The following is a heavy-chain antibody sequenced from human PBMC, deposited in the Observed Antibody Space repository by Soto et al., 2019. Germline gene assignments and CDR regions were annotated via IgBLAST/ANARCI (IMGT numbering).Heavy chain of an antibody. CDR1: GVSIKNVGYS. V-gene: IGHV4-30-2*01. D-gene: IGHD3-10*01. CDR3: TSDYTVRSYRFDY. CDR2: IYQSGST. Sequence: SVTLSLTCAVFGVSIKNVGYSWSWIRQPPGRGLEWIGYIYQSGSTTYNPSLKSRLTISLGRSKNEVSLKRTSVTAADTVVYSCTSDYTVRSYRFDYWGRGILVTVSS. J-gene: IGHJ4*02.